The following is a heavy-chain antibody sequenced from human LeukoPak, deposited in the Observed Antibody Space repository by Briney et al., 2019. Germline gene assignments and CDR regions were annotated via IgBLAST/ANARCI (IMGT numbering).Heavy chain of an antibody. CDR3: ARDIVSTVDTAMAGTLNDY. CDR2: FYHSGST. Sequence: SETLSLTCTVSGYSISTGYYWDWIRQPPGKGLEWIGTFYHSGSTYYNPSLKSRVTISVDTSKNQFSLKLSSVTAADTAVYYCARDIVSTVDTAMAGTLNDYWGQGTLVTVSS. J-gene: IGHJ4*02. D-gene: IGHD5-18*01. CDR1: GYSISTGYY. V-gene: IGHV4-38-2*02.